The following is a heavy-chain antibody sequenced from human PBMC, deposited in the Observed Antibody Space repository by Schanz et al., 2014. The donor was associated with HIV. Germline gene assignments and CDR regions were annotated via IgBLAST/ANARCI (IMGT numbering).Heavy chain of an antibody. CDR2: IWYDGSNK. D-gene: IGHD2-21*01. CDR3: ARDWIGERDYYYGMDV. J-gene: IGHJ6*02. Sequence: GSVGGVVQPGRSLRLSCAASRFTFSSYGMHWVRQAPGKGLEWVAVIWYDGSNKYYADSVKGRFTISRDNSKNTLYLQMNSLRVEDTAVYYCARDWIGERDYYYGMDVWGQGTTVTVSS. CDR1: RFTFSSYG. V-gene: IGHV3-33*01.